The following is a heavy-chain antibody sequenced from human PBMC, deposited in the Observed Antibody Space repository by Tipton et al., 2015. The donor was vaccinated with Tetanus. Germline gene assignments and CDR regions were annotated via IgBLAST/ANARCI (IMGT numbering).Heavy chain of an antibody. CDR2: SWYDGTDK. J-gene: IGHJ4*02. CDR3: AREADCSGGSCFSGDFDN. D-gene: IGHD2-15*01. Sequence: SLRLSCAASGFIFSSYGIHWVRQAPGEGLEWVAVSWYDGTDKYYADSVKGRFTISRDNSKNTLYLQMNSLRAGDTAVYYCAREADCSGGSCFSGDFDNWGQGTQVTVSS. CDR1: GFIFSSYG. V-gene: IGHV3-33*01.